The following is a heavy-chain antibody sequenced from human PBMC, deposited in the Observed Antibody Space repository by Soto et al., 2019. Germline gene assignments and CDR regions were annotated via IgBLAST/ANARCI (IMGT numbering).Heavy chain of an antibody. J-gene: IGHJ6*04. D-gene: IGHD2-21*01. Sequence: GESLKISCKASGYSFTTYWIGWVRQMPGKGLEWMGIIYPGDSDTRYSPPFQGQVTISADKSISTAYLQWSSLKASDTAMYYCVRMGFSGDGYLPYYYYGMDVWGKGTTVTVSS. CDR2: IYPGDSDT. CDR1: GYSFTTYW. CDR3: VRMGFSGDGYLPYYYYGMDV. V-gene: IGHV5-51*01.